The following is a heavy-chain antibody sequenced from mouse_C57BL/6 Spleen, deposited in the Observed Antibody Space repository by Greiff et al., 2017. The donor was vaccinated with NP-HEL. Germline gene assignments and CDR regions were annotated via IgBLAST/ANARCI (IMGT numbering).Heavy chain of an antibody. J-gene: IGHJ3*01. D-gene: IGHD2-4*01. Sequence: VQLQQSGAELVKPGASVKISCKASGYAFSSYWMNWVKQRPGKGLEWIGQIYPGDGDTNYNGKFKGKATLTADKSSSTAYMQLSSLTPEDSAVYCCASGPYDYDAWFAYWGQGTLVTVSA. CDR2: IYPGDGDT. V-gene: IGHV1-80*01. CDR1: GYAFSSYW. CDR3: ASGPYDYDAWFAY.